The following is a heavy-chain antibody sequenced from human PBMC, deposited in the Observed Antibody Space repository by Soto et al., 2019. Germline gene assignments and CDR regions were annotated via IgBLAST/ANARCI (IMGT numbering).Heavy chain of an antibody. V-gene: IGHV3-33*01. CDR2: IWYDGTQK. D-gene: IGHD4-17*01. Sequence: QVQLEESGGGVVQPGRSLRLSCEASGFTFNTYSMHWVRQPPGKGLEWLAAIWYDGTQKYYADSVKGRFIISRDNSKNTLYLEMNSLRAEDTAVYYCARAGGTTVTGLWHCDSWGQGTLVTVSS. J-gene: IGHJ4*02. CDR1: GFTFNTYS. CDR3: ARAGGTTVTGLWHCDS.